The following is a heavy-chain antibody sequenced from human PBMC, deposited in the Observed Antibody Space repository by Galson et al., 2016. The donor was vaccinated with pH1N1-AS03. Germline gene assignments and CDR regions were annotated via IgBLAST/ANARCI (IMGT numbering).Heavy chain of an antibody. J-gene: IGHJ4*02. CDR1: SSYA. CDR3: ATAGNYFDIRRLDY. D-gene: IGHD3-9*01. Sequence: SSYAISWVRQAPGQGLEWMGGVKGVFRTTNYAQKFQGRITITMDQSTGTAYMEVSSLRAEDTAVYYCATAGNYFDIRRLDYWGQGTPVTVFS. CDR2: VKGVFRTT. V-gene: IGHV1-69*05.